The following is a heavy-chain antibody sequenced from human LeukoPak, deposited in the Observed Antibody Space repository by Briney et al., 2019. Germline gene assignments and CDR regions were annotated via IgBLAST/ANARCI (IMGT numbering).Heavy chain of an antibody. CDR3: KIYAYGGDAFDF. CDR1: GGSFIGYV. D-gene: IGHD3-10*01. CDR2: INHSGST. Sequence: SETLSLTCAVYGGSFIGYVWGSIRQPPGKGLEWIGEINHSGSTNYNPSLTSRVTISVDTSRIQLALKLSSVTAADTAVYYCKIYAYGGDAFDFWGQGPMVSVSS. J-gene: IGHJ3*01. V-gene: IGHV4-34*01.